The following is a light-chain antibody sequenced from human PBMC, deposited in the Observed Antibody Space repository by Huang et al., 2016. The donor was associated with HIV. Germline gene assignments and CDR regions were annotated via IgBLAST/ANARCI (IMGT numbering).Light chain of an antibody. CDR2: DAS. CDR1: QGVRTF. CDR3: QQHSYWPIT. J-gene: IGKJ5*01. V-gene: IGKV3-11*01. Sequence: DIVLTQSPATLSLSPGERATVPGRASQGVRTFLAWYQHKPGQAHRLLIFDASNRASGVPANVSGTGSGTDFTLTISSREPSDVAVYYCQQHSYWPITFGRGTRLEI.